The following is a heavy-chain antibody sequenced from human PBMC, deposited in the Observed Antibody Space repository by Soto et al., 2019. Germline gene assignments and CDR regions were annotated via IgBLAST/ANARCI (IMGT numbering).Heavy chain of an antibody. CDR2: IGSSSTYI. D-gene: IGHD3-10*01. CDR1: GFTFXIYS. CDR3: ARDRGDGWFDP. V-gene: IGHV3-21*01. Sequence: GGSLRLSCTASGFTFXIYSMNWVRQAPGKGLNWVSSIGSSSTYIYYADSVQGRFTISRDNAKNSLYLQMNSLRAEDTAVYYCARDRGDGWFDPWGQGTLVTVSS. J-gene: IGHJ5*02.